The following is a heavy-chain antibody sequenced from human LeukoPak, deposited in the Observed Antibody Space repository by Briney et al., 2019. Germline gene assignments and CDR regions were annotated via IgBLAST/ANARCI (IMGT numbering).Heavy chain of an antibody. J-gene: IGHJ6*04. CDR2: IYSGGST. Sequence: PGGSLRLSCAASGFTVSSNYMSWVRQAPGKGLEWVSVIYSGGSTYYADSVKGRFTISRDNSKNTLYLQMNSLRAEDTAVYYCARDRMVRGVIPPYYYYYGMDVCGKGTTVTVSS. V-gene: IGHV3-53*01. CDR1: GFTVSSNY. D-gene: IGHD3-10*01. CDR3: ARDRMVRGVIPPYYYYYGMDV.